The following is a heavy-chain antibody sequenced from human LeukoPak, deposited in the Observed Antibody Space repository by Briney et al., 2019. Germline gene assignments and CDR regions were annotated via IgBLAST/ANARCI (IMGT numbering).Heavy chain of an antibody. Sequence: PGGSLRLSCAASGFTFSSYSMNWVRQAPGKGLEWVSSISSSSSYIYYADSVKGRFTISRDNAKDSLYLQMNSLRAEDTAVHYCARAPADSSSWSDYWGQGTLVTVSS. D-gene: IGHD6-13*01. CDR1: GFTFSSYS. J-gene: IGHJ4*02. V-gene: IGHV3-21*01. CDR2: ISSSSSYI. CDR3: ARAPADSSSWSDY.